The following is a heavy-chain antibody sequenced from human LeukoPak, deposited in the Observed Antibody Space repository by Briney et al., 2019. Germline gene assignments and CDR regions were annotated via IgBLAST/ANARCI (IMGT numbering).Heavy chain of an antibody. V-gene: IGHV3-48*01. CDR3: AKSYYYDSSGYYLDY. CDR2: ISSSSSTI. Sequence: GGSLRLSCAASGFILSSYSMNWVRQAPGKGLEWVSYISSSSSTIYNADSVKGRFTISRDDSKNSLHLQMNSLRAEDTAVYYCAKSYYYDSSGYYLDYWGQGTLVTVSS. CDR1: GFILSSYS. D-gene: IGHD3-22*01. J-gene: IGHJ4*02.